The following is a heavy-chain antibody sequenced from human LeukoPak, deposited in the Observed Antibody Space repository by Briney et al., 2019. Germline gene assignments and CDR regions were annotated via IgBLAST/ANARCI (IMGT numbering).Heavy chain of an antibody. CDR3: AKDFWPKTGYYYMDV. CDR1: GFTFSSYS. Sequence: GGSLRLSCAASGFTFSSYSMNWVRQAPGKGLEWVSSISSSSFFISYADSVKGRFTISRDNAKNSLYLQMNSLRAEDTAVYYCAKDFWPKTGYYYMDVWGKGTTVTVSS. D-gene: IGHD2/OR15-2a*01. CDR2: ISSSSFFI. V-gene: IGHV3-21*01. J-gene: IGHJ6*03.